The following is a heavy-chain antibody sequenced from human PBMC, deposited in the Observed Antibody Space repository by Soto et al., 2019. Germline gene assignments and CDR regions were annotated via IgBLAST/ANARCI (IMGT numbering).Heavy chain of an antibody. CDR2: IIPVSGTA. Sequence: SVKVSCKASGGTFSRYGFIWVRQVPGQGLEWMGGIIPVSGTANYAVKFQGRVTITVDRVTSTGYMELTSLRSDDTAVYYCARGGVTGTTPPESPVDYWGQGTLVTVSS. CDR3: ARGGVTGTTPPESPVDY. V-gene: IGHV1-69*06. D-gene: IGHD1-7*01. J-gene: IGHJ4*02. CDR1: GGTFSRYG.